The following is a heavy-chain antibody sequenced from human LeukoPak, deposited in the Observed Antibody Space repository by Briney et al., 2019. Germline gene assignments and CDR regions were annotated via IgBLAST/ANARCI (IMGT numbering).Heavy chain of an antibody. CDR1: GFTFSSYA. CDR3: AKDQCSSTSCPDGWFDP. Sequence: GGSLRLSCAASGFTFSSYAMSWVRQAPAKGLEWVSAISGSGGSTYYADSVKGRFTISRDNSKNTLYLQMNSLRAEDTAVYYCAKDQCSSTSCPDGWFDPWGQGTLVTVSS. CDR2: ISGSGGST. V-gene: IGHV3-23*01. D-gene: IGHD2-2*01. J-gene: IGHJ5*02.